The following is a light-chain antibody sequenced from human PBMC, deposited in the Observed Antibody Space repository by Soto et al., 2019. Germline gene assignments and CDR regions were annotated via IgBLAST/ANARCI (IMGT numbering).Light chain of an antibody. CDR3: SSYSSSTTDVL. V-gene: IGLV2-14*01. Sequence: QSALTQPASVSGSPGQSITISCTGTSSDVGFYEYVSWYQQHPGKAPKLMIYEVSDRPSGVSNRFSGSKSGNTTSLTISGLQAEDEADYYCSSYSSSTTDVLFGGGTKLTVL. CDR1: SSDVGFYEY. CDR2: EVS. J-gene: IGLJ2*01.